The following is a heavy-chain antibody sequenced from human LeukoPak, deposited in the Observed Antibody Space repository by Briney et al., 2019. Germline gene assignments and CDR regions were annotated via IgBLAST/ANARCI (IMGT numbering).Heavy chain of an antibody. Sequence: GGSLSLSCAASGFTFRDYYMGWIRQAPGKGLEWISYISETGTTIYQPDSVKGRFSISRDNAENSLFLQMNRLRPEDTAVYYCARTSYPWNWGQGTLVTVSS. V-gene: IGHV3-11*01. J-gene: IGHJ4*02. CDR3: ARTSYPWN. CDR1: GFTFRDYY. CDR2: ISETGTTI. D-gene: IGHD3-16*02.